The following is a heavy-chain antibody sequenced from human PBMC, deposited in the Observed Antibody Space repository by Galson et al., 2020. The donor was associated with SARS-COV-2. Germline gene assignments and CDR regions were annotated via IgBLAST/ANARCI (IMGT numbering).Heavy chain of an antibody. CDR2: IKIKANNYAT. Sequence: GGSLRLSCAASGFTFSGSAIHWVRQASGKGLEWVGRIKIKANNYATAYAASVKGRFTLSRDDPKDTAYLQMNSPRGEATAVYYCTIRYCSSTTCYPRFDPWCQETLVTVSS. CDR3: TIRYCSSTTCYPRFDP. J-gene: IGHJ5*02. V-gene: IGHV3-73*01. D-gene: IGHD2-2*01. CDR1: GFTFSGSA.